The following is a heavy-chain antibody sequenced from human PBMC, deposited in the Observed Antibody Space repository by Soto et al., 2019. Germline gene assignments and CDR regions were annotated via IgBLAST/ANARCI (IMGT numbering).Heavy chain of an antibody. J-gene: IGHJ4*02. Sequence: QVQLVQSGAEVKKPGSSVKVSCKASGGTFSSYAISWVRQAPGQGLEWMGGIIPIFGTANYAQKFQGRVTITADEATSTAYMELSSLRSEDTAVYYCARDRGEWLSWQGYFDYWGQGTLVTVSS. CDR1: GGTFSSYA. CDR2: IIPIFGTA. CDR3: ARDRGEWLSWQGYFDY. D-gene: IGHD5-12*01. V-gene: IGHV1-69*12.